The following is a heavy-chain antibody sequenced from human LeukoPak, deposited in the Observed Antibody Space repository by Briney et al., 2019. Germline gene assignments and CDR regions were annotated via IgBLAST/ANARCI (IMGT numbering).Heavy chain of an antibody. CDR3: AREPFWSGYFANLHFDY. D-gene: IGHD3-3*01. CDR2: ISSSGTYI. CDR1: EFTFSSYN. Sequence: PGGSLRLSCAASEFTFSSYNMNWVRQAPGKGLEWVSSISSSGTYIYYADSVKGRFTISRGNAKNSLYLQMNSLRAEDTAVYYCAREPFWSGYFANLHFDYWGQGTLVTVSS. J-gene: IGHJ4*02. V-gene: IGHV3-21*01.